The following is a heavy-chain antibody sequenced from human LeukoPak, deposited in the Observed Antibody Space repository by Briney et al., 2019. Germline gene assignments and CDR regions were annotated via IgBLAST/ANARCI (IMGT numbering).Heavy chain of an antibody. CDR1: GFTFSRYA. CDR2: ISYDGSNK. D-gene: IGHD3-22*01. Sequence: GGSLRLPCAASGFTFSRYAMHWVRQAPGKGLEWEAVISYDGSNKYYADSVEGRFTISRDSSKNTLYLQMNSLRAEDTAVYYCASHYDTSGYHYFDFRGQGTLVTVSS. V-gene: IGHV3-30-3*01. J-gene: IGHJ4*02. CDR3: ASHYDTSGYHYFDF.